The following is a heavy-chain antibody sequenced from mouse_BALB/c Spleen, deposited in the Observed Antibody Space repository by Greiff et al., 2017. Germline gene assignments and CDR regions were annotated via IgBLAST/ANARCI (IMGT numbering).Heavy chain of an antibody. CDR2: IDPANGNT. D-gene: IGHD3-2*01. CDR3: ASGQLGLRWFAY. Sequence: EVQRVESGAELVKPGASVKLSCTASGFNIKDTYMHWVKQRPEQGLEWIGRIDPANGNTKYDPKFQGKATITADTSSNTAYLQLSSLTSEDTAVYYCASGQLGLRWFAYWGQGTLVTVSA. J-gene: IGHJ3*01. CDR1: GFNIKDTY. V-gene: IGHV14-3*02.